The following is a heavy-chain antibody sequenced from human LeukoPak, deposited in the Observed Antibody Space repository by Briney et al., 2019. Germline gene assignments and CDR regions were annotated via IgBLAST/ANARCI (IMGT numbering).Heavy chain of an antibody. CDR3: ASTLKWLAFDY. V-gene: IGHV4-59*01. J-gene: IGHJ4*02. CDR2: IYDSGTT. Sequence: SETLSLTCTVSGGSISSYYWSWIRQPPGKGLEWIGNIYDSGTTNYNPSLESRVTISVDTSKNQISLKLSSVTAADTAVYYCASTLKWLAFDYWGQGTLVTVSS. D-gene: IGHD6-19*01. CDR1: GGSISSYY.